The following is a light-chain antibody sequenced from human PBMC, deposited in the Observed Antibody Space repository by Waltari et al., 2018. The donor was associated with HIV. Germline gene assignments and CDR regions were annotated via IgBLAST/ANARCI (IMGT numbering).Light chain of an antibody. CDR1: QGISKF. CDR2: ESS. CDR3: QKYDSGPFT. J-gene: IGKJ3*01. Sequence: DVRGTQSQSSLFASVGDRVTLTCRASQGISKFLAWYQQKPGKVPKLLINESSVLQTEVPSRFSGSGSGTEFNLTISSLQAEDIGSYYCQKYDSGPFTFGPGTKVNIK. V-gene: IGKV1-27*01.